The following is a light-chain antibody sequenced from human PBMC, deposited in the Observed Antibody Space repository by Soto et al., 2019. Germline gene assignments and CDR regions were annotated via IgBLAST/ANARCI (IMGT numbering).Light chain of an antibody. CDR1: QSVSSSY. Sequence: EIVLTQSPGTLSLSPGERAALSCMASQSVSSSYLAWYQQKIGQAPRLLIYGASSRATGIPDRFSGSVSGTDFTLTISRLEPEDFAVYFCQQFGSSPITFGQGTRLEIK. J-gene: IGKJ5*01. V-gene: IGKV3-20*01. CDR3: QQFGSSPIT. CDR2: GAS.